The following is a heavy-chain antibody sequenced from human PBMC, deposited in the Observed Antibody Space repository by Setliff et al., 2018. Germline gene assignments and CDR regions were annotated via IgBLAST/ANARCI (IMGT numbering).Heavy chain of an antibody. D-gene: IGHD6-25*01. CDR2: IWPGDSDT. J-gene: IGHJ4*02. Sequence: GESLKISCQGSGFRFTSHWIGWVRQMSGKGLEWMGLIWPGDSDTKYSPSFQGRVTISADKSINTAYLEWSSLQALDTAMYYCARRADGYNDFFDSWGQGTLVTVSS. V-gene: IGHV5-51*01. CDR1: GFRFTSHW. CDR3: ARRADGYNDFFDS.